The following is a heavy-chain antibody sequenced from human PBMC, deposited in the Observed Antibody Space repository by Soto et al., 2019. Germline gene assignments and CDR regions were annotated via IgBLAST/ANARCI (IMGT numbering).Heavy chain of an antibody. CDR3: ARDFRGYSGYDHRNWFDP. CDR1: GYTFTSYG. CDR2: ISAYNGNT. V-gene: IGHV1-18*01. J-gene: IGHJ5*02. Sequence: QVQLVQSGAEVKKPGASVKVSCKASGYTFTSYGISWVRQAPGQGLEWMGWISAYNGNTNYAQKLQGRVTMTTDTSTSTAYMELRSLSSDDTAVYYCARDFRGYSGYDHRNWFDPWGQGTLVTVSS. D-gene: IGHD5-12*01.